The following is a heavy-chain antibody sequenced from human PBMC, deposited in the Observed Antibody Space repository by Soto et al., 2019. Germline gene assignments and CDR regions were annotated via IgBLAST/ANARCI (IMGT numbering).Heavy chain of an antibody. CDR3: ATMGTPATGLYYFDN. V-gene: IGHV4-30-4*01. CDR2: MSYSGST. Sequence: SETLSLTCTVSGGSISSGNYYWSWIRQPPGKGLEWIGFMSYSGSTSYNASLKSRVTISVDTSKSQFSLNLSFVTAADTAVYYCATMGTPATGLYYFDNWGQGALVTVS. D-gene: IGHD1-7*01. J-gene: IGHJ4*02. CDR1: GGSISSGNYY.